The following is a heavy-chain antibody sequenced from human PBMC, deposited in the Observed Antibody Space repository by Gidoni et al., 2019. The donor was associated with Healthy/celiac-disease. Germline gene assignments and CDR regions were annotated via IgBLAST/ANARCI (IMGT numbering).Heavy chain of an antibody. CDR3: ARDNTVTTIPGYYYYGMDV. D-gene: IGHD4-4*01. CDR1: GFTFRRQS. V-gene: IGHV3-21*01. CDR2: ISISGRTI. J-gene: IGHJ6*02. Sequence: EVQLVESGGGLVKPGGSLRLSCAAPGFTFRRQSMNWVRQAPGKGLEWFSVISISGRTIYYADALKGRFTISRDNAKNSLYLQMNSLRAEDTAVYYCARDNTVTTIPGYYYYGMDVWGQGTTVTVSS.